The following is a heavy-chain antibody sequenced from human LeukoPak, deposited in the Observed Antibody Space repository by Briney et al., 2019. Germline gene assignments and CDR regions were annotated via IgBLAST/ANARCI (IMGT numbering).Heavy chain of an antibody. V-gene: IGHV1-2*02. CDR3: ARATGDLVDY. CDR1: GGTFSSYA. Sequence: ASVKVSCKASGGTFSSYAISWVRQAPGQGLEWMGWINPNSGGTNYAQKFQGRVTMTRDTSISTAYMELSRLRSDDTAVYYCARATGDLVDYWGQGTLVTVSS. CDR2: INPNSGGT. J-gene: IGHJ4*02. D-gene: IGHD7-27*01.